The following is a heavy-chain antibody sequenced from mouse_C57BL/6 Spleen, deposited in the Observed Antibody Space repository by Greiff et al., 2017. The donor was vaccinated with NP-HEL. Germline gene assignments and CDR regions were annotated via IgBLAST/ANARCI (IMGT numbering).Heavy chain of an antibody. J-gene: IGHJ4*01. Sequence: EVQLQQSGPELVKPGASVKISCKASGYSFTGYYMNWVKQSPEKSLEWIGEINPSTGGTTYNQKFKAKATLTVDKSSSTAYMQLKSLTSEDSAVYYCARGGYDYDGGYAMDYWGQGTSVTVSS. V-gene: IGHV1-42*01. CDR3: ARGGYDYDGGYAMDY. CDR2: INPSTGGT. CDR1: GYSFTGYY. D-gene: IGHD2-4*01.